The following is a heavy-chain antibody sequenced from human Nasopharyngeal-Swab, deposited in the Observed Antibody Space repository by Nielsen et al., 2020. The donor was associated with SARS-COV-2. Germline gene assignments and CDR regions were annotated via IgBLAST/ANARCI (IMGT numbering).Heavy chain of an antibody. Sequence: GESLKISCAASGFTVSSNYMSWVRQAPGKGLEWVSVIYSGGSTYYADSVKGRFTISRDNSKNTLYLQMNSLRAADTAVYYCARAPRGTIFGVVTNFDYWGQGTLVTVSS. CDR2: IYSGGST. J-gene: IGHJ4*02. CDR3: ARAPRGTIFGVVTNFDY. CDR1: GFTVSSNY. D-gene: IGHD3-3*01. V-gene: IGHV3-53*05.